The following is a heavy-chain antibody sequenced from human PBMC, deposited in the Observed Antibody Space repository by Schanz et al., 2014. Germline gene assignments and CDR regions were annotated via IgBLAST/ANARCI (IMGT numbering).Heavy chain of an antibody. CDR1: GFTFSKYW. Sequence: VPLLQFGGGVVQPGRSLRLSCAASGFTFSKYWMSWVRQAPGKGLEWVANIKQDGSEKYYVDAVKGRFTISRDNAKNSMYLHMKSLRGEDTAVYYCARDNYYGSGSCAYWGQGTLVTVSS. D-gene: IGHD3-10*01. CDR3: ARDNYYGSGSCAY. J-gene: IGHJ4*02. CDR2: IKQDGSEK. V-gene: IGHV3-7*04.